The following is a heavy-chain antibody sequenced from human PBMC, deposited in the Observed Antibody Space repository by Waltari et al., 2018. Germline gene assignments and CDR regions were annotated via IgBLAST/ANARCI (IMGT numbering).Heavy chain of an antibody. V-gene: IGHV4-30-4*08. CDR2: IYYSGST. J-gene: IGHJ6*02. CDR1: GGSISSGDYY. Sequence: QVQLQESGPGLVKPSQTLSLTCTVSGGSISSGDYYWSWIRQPPRKGLEWIGYIYYSGSTYYNPSLKSRVTISVDTSKNQFSLKLSSVTAADTAVYYCARDHGPIAEGYNYYYYGMDVWGQGTTVTVSS. D-gene: IGHD6-13*01. CDR3: ARDHGPIAEGYNYYYYGMDV.